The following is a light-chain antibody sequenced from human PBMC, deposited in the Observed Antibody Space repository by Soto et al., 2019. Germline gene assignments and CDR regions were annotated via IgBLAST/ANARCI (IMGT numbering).Light chain of an antibody. CDR1: LSVSNY. CDR2: DTF. Sequence: VLTQSPATLSLSPGDRASLSCTASLSVSNYLAWYQQKPGQAPMLLLYDTFNRAAGIPARFSGSGSGTDFTLTICSLEPEDFAVYYGHHRTNWPGTFGPGTKVEI. CDR3: HHRTNWPGT. V-gene: IGKV3-11*01. J-gene: IGKJ1*01.